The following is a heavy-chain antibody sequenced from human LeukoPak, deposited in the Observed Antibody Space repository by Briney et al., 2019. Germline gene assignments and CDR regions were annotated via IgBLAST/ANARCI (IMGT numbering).Heavy chain of an antibody. J-gene: IGHJ4*02. CDR2: INHSGST. V-gene: IGHV4-34*01. CDR1: GGSFSGYY. D-gene: IGHD3-22*01. Sequence: PSETLSLTCVVYGGSFSGYYWSWIRQPPGKGLEWIGEINHSGSTNYNPSLKSRVTISVDTSKNQFSLRLNSVTAADTAVYYCAYSSGYQQNSVQGTLVTVSS. CDR3: AYSSGYQQN.